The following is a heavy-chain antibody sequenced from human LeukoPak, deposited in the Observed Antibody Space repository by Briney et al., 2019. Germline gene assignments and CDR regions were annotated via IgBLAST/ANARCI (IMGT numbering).Heavy chain of an antibody. CDR2: IRYDGSNK. Sequence: GGSLRLSCAASGFTFSSYGMHWVRQAPGKGLEWVAFIRYDGSNKYYADSVKGRFTISRDNSKNTPYLQMNSLRAEDTAVYYCAKDHRPYYDFWSGRGPNWFDPWGQGTLVTVSS. V-gene: IGHV3-30*02. CDR3: AKDHRPYYDFWSGRGPNWFDP. CDR1: GFTFSSYG. D-gene: IGHD3-3*01. J-gene: IGHJ5*02.